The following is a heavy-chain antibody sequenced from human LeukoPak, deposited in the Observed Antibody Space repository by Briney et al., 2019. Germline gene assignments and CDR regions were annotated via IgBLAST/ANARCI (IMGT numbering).Heavy chain of an antibody. D-gene: IGHD3-10*01. Sequence: ASVKVSCKASGYTFTNYDINWVRQAPGKGLEWMGGFDPEDGETIYAQKFQGRVTMTEDTSTDTAYMELSSLRSEDTAVYYCATITMVRGVRPPDDYWGQGTLVTVSS. V-gene: IGHV1-24*01. CDR1: GYTFTNYD. J-gene: IGHJ4*02. CDR3: ATITMVRGVRPPDDY. CDR2: FDPEDGET.